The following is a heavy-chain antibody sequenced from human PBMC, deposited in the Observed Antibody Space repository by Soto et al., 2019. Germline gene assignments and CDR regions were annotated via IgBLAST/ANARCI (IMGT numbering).Heavy chain of an antibody. CDR1: GFTFTNYW. CDR3: ARDMGVFWSGYPEGGFDY. D-gene: IGHD3-3*01. V-gene: IGHV3-7*01. CDR2: IKQDGSEK. Sequence: EAQLVESGGGLVQPGGSLRLSCAASGFTFTNYWMSWVRQAPGKGLEWVANIKQDGSEKYYADSAKGRCIISRDNAETSLYLQMNSLRAEDTAVYYCARDMGVFWSGYPEGGFDYWGQGTPVTVSS. J-gene: IGHJ4*02.